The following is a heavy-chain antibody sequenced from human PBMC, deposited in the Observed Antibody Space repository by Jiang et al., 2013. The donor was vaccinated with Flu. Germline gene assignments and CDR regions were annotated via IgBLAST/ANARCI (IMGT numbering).Heavy chain of an antibody. D-gene: IGHD3-22*01. CDR2: IDPDDSYT. CDR1: GYNFASYW. CDR3: ARLMFIGSYYHGFDI. Sequence: GAEVKKPGESLRISCKGSGYNFASYWIYWVRQVPGKGLECVGRIDPDDSYTNYSPSFQGHVTISSDKSIGTSSLQWSSLKASDTAMYYCARLMFIGSYYHGFDIWGQGTMVTVSS. V-gene: IGHV5-10-1*01. J-gene: IGHJ3*02.